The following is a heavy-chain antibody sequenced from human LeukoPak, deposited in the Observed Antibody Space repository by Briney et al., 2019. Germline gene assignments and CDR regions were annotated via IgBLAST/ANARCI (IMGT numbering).Heavy chain of an antibody. Sequence: SETLSLTCTVSGDSISSSSYYWGWIRQPPGKGLEWIGSIYYSGSTYYNPSLKSRVTMSVDTSKNQFSLKLSSVTAADTAVYYCARDVVAAVGTWDYWGQGTLVTVSS. CDR2: IYYSGST. J-gene: IGHJ4*02. D-gene: IGHD6-13*01. V-gene: IGHV4-39*07. CDR1: GDSISSSSYY. CDR3: ARDVVAAVGTWDY.